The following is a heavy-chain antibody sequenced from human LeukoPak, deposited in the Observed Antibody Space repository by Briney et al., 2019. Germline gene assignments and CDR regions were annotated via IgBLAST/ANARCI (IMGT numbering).Heavy chain of an antibody. D-gene: IGHD4-23*01. CDR1: GGSISSYY. V-gene: IGHV4-59*08. CDR2: IYYSGST. CDR3: ARQRWLQRMVYFDY. J-gene: IGHJ4*02. Sequence: SETLSLTCTVSGGSISSYYWSWIRQPPGKGLEWIGYIYYSGSTNYNPSLKSRVTISVDTSKNQFSLKLSSVTAADTAVYYCARQRWLQRMVYFDYWGQGTLVTVSS.